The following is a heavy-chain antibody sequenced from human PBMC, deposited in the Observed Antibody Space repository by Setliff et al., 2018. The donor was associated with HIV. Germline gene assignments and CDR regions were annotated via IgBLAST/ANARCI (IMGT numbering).Heavy chain of an antibody. D-gene: IGHD1-1*01. V-gene: IGHV3-15*01. Sequence: LSCAASGFFFKNAWMSWVRQAPGKGLEWIGRIKSEADGGTEESAAFLKGRFTISRDDSKNTLFLQMNSLKAEDTALYYCTTAGHGSLDFDYWGQGTRVTVSS. CDR3: TTAGHGSLDFDY. J-gene: IGHJ4*02. CDR2: IKSEADGGTE. CDR1: GFFFKNAW.